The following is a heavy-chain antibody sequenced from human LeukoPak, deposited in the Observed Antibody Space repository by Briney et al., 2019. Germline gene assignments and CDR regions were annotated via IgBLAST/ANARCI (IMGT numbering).Heavy chain of an antibody. CDR1: GDSISSSSSY. D-gene: IGHD6-19*01. CDR3: AREVAGTPWIDY. J-gene: IGHJ4*02. Sequence: SETLSLTCTVSGDSISSSSSYWGWIRQPPGKGLEWIGNIYYSGSTYYNPSLKSRVTISVDTSKNQFSLKLSSVTAADTAVYYCAREVAGTPWIDYWGQGTLVTVSS. CDR2: IYYSGST. V-gene: IGHV4-39*02.